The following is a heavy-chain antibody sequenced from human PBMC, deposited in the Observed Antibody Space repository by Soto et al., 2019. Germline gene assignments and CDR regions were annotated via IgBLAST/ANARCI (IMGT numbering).Heavy chain of an antibody. J-gene: IGHJ4*02. CDR1: GGSISSDSYY. V-gene: IGHV4-30-2*01. Sequence: SETLSLTCTVSGGSISSDSYYWSWIRQPPGKGLEWIGYIYHSGSTYYNPSLKSRVTISLDRSKKQFSLKLSPVTAAETAVYYCARGMTTVTTLDYWGQGTLVTVSS. CDR2: IYHSGST. D-gene: IGHD4-17*01. CDR3: ARGMTTVTTLDY.